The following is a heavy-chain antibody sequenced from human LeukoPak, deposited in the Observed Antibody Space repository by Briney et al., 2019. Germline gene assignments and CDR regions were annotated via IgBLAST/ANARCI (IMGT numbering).Heavy chain of an antibody. CDR1: GYTFTGYY. D-gene: IGHD6-6*01. CDR3: ARGGLAARPRMMVVD. Sequence: ASVKVSCKASGYTFTGYYMHWVRQAPGQGLEWMGWINPNSGGTNYARKFQGRVTMTRDTSISTAYMELSRLRSDGTAVYYCARGGLAARPRMMVVDWGQGTMVTVSS. CDR2: INPNSGGT. J-gene: IGHJ3*01. V-gene: IGHV1-2*02.